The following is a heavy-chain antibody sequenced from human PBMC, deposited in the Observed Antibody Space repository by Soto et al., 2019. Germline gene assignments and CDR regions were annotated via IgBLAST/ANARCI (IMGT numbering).Heavy chain of an antibody. V-gene: IGHV1-8*01. CDR2: MNPNSGNT. D-gene: IGHD3-9*01. CDR3: ARGLHDTQGGYYFDH. J-gene: IGHJ4*02. CDR1: GYTFTSYD. Sequence: QVQLVQSGAEVKKPGASARVSCKASGYTFTSYDINWVRQATGQGLEWMGWMNPNSGNTGYAQKYQGRVTMTRNTSISTAYMELSSLRSEDTAVYYCARGLHDTQGGYYFDHWGQGNLVTVSS.